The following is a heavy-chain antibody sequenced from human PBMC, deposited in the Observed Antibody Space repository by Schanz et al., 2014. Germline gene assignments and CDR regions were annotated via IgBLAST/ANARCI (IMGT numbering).Heavy chain of an antibody. CDR2: ISGGGGTT. J-gene: IGHJ4*02. CDR1: GFIFSNYG. CDR3: VRDSFFAFDY. D-gene: IGHD3-3*01. Sequence: QVQLVESGGGVVQPGRSLRLSCAASGFIFSNYGMHWVRQAPGGGLEWVSAISGGGGTTYYADSVKGRFTISRDNSKNTLYLQLNSLRAEDTAVYYCVRDSFFAFDYWGQGTLXTVSS. V-gene: IGHV3-NL1*01.